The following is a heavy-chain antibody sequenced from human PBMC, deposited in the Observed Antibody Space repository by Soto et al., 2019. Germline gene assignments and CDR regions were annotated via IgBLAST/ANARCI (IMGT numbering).Heavy chain of an antibody. Sequence: GGSLRLSCAASGFTFSGSAMHWVRQASWKGLEWVGRIRSKANSYATAYAASVKGRFTISRDDSKNTAYLQMNSLKTEDTAVYYCINDGFDPWGQGTLVTVSS. J-gene: IGHJ5*02. V-gene: IGHV3-73*01. D-gene: IGHD3-16*01. CDR3: INDGFDP. CDR2: IRSKANSYAT. CDR1: GFTFSGSA.